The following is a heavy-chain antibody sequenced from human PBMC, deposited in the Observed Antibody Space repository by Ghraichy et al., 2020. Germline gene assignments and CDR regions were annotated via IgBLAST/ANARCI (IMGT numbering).Heavy chain of an antibody. CDR3: ARQYYYEGTYFDY. CDR2: IYYSGST. J-gene: IGHJ4*02. D-gene: IGHD3-22*01. CDR1: GGSISSSSYY. V-gene: IGHV4-39*01. Sequence: SETLSLTCTVSGGSISSSSYYWGWIRQPPGKGLEWIGSIYYSGSTYYNPSLKSRVTISVDTSKNQFSLKLSSVTAADTAVYYCARQYYYEGTYFDYWGQGTLVTVSS.